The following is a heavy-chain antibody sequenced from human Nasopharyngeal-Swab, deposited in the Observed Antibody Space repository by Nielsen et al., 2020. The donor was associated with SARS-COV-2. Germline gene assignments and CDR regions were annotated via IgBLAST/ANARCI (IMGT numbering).Heavy chain of an antibody. Sequence: ESLKISCTVSGGSISSYYWSWIRQPPGKGLEWIGYIYYSGSTNYNPSLKSRVTISVDTSKNQFSLKLSSVTAADTAVYYCARHREITIFGVVIIGAFDIWGQGTMVTVSS. D-gene: IGHD3-3*01. CDR2: IYYSGST. CDR3: ARHREITIFGVVIIGAFDI. J-gene: IGHJ3*02. CDR1: GGSISSYY. V-gene: IGHV4-59*08.